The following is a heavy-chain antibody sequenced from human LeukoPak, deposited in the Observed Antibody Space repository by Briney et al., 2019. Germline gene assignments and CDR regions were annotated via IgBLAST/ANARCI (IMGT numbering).Heavy chain of an antibody. Sequence: GGSLRLSCAASGFTFSSYSMNWVRQAPGKGLEWVSYISSSSSTIYYADSVKGRFTISRDNAKNSLYLQMNSLRAEDTAEYYCARGGYDTYYYYYYYMDVWGKGTTVTVSS. J-gene: IGHJ6*03. CDR1: GFTFSSYS. V-gene: IGHV3-48*01. CDR3: ARGGYDTYYYYYYYMDV. CDR2: ISSSSSTI. D-gene: IGHD5-12*01.